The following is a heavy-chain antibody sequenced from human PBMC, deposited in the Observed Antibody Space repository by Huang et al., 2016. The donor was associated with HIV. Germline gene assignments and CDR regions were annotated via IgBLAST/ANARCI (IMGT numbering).Heavy chain of an antibody. J-gene: IGHJ4*02. V-gene: IGHV1-69*13. D-gene: IGHD3-22*01. Sequence: QVQLVQSGAEVKKPGSSVKVSCKASGGTFGSYAISWGRQALGQGLEWMGGIIPIFGTANYAQKFQGGVTITADESTSTAYMELSSLRSEDTAVYYCARARGYYDSSVSYYFDYWGQGTLVTVSS. CDR3: ARARGYYDSSVSYYFDY. CDR2: IIPIFGTA. CDR1: GGTFGSYA.